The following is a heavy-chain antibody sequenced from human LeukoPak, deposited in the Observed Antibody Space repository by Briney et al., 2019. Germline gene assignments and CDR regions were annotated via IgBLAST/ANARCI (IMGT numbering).Heavy chain of an antibody. CDR2: ISGLSTHI. CDR1: GLTFSDYD. CDR3: GRAFPPLRTSSAGDL. D-gene: IGHD3-16*01. Sequence: PGGSLRLSCSASGLTFSDYDMNWVRQAPGKGLEWVPSISGLSTHIYYGDSVKGRFSISRDNAKNSVYLQMNSLGVEDTAIYYCGRAFPPLRTSSAGDLWGQGILVTVSS. J-gene: IGHJ4*02. V-gene: IGHV3-69-1*02.